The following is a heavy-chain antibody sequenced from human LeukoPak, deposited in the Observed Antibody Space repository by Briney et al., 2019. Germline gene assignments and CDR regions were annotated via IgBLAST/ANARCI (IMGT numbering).Heavy chain of an antibody. Sequence: GGSLRLSCAASGFTFSSYAMSWVRQAPGKGLEWVSAISGSGGSTYYADSVKGRFTISRDNSKNTLYLQMNSLRAEDTAVYYCAKSPSTCSSSWYPHDYWGQGTLVTVSS. J-gene: IGHJ4*02. D-gene: IGHD6-13*01. CDR1: GFTFSSYA. CDR3: AKSPSTCSSSWYPHDY. V-gene: IGHV3-23*01. CDR2: ISGSGGST.